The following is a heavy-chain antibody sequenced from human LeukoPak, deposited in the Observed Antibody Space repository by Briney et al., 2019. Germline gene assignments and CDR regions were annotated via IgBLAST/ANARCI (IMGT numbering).Heavy chain of an antibody. Sequence: SETLSLTCTVSGGSISSYYWSWIRQPAGKGLEWIGRIYTSGSTNYNPSLKSRVTMSVDTSKNQFSLKLSSVTAADTAVYYCSRGTRNTMIVAADYYLEVWGKGTTVTVSS. D-gene: IGHD3-22*01. CDR2: IYTSGST. CDR3: SRGTRNTMIVAADYYLEV. CDR1: GGSISSYY. V-gene: IGHV4-4*07. J-gene: IGHJ6*03.